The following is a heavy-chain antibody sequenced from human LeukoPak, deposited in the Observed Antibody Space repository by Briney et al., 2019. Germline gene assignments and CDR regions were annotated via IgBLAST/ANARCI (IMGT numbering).Heavy chain of an antibody. Sequence: PGGSLRLSCAASGFTFSSYGTHWVRQAPGKGLEWVAVISYDGSNKYYADSVKGRFTISRDNSKNTLYLQMNSLRAEDTAVYYCAKVGPHLTGYYPPYYYYGMDVWGQGTTVTVSS. CDR2: ISYDGSNK. CDR3: AKVGPHLTGYYPPYYYYGMDV. J-gene: IGHJ6*02. D-gene: IGHD3-9*01. V-gene: IGHV3-30*18. CDR1: GFTFSSYG.